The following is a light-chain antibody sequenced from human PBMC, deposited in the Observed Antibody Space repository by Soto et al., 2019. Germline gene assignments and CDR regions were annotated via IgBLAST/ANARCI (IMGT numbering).Light chain of an antibody. V-gene: IGKV1-33*01. J-gene: IGKJ5*01. CDR2: DAY. CDR1: QDITNY. CDR3: QQYDDLPIT. Sequence: IQMTQSPSSLSSSAFERFTITCQANQDITNYLNWYQQKPGKPPKLLINDAYNLETGVPSRFSGSGSGTHFSFTINSLQPEDFATYYCQQYDDLPITFGLGTRLEIK.